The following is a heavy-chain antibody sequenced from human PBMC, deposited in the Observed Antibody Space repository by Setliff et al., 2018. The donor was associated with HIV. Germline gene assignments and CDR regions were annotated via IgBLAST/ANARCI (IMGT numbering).Heavy chain of an antibody. CDR1: GGSFSGYY. Sequence: SETLSLTCAVYGGSFSGYYWSWIRQASGKGLEWIGEINHSGSTNYNPCLKSRVTISVDTSKKQFSLKLSSVTASDTAVYYCARRYRIAARPKWFDPWGQGTLVTVSS. J-gene: IGHJ5*02. V-gene: IGHV4-34*01. CDR2: INHSGST. CDR3: ARRYRIAARPKWFDP. D-gene: IGHD6-6*01.